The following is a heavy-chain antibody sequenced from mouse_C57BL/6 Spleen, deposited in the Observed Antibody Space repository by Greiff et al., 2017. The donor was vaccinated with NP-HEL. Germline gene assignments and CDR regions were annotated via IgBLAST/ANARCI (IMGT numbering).Heavy chain of an antibody. CDR2: IDPETGGT. D-gene: IGHD4-1*01. CDR3: TRGGITGPFAY. CDR1: GYTFTDYE. Sequence: QVQLQQSGAELVRPGASVTLSCKASGYTFTDYEMHWVKQTPVHGLEWIGAIDPETGGTAYNQKFKGKAILTADKSSSTAYMELRSLTSEDSAVYYWTRGGITGPFAYWGQGTLVTVSA. V-gene: IGHV1-15*01. J-gene: IGHJ3*01.